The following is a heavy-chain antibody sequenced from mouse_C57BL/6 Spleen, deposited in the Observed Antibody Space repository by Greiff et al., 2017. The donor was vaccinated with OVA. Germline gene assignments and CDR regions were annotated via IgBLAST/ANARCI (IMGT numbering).Heavy chain of an antibody. CDR1: GYTFTSYW. CDR3: AKGVYYDYDGANY. V-gene: IGHV1-64*01. J-gene: IGHJ2*01. CDR2: IHPNSGST. D-gene: IGHD2-4*01. Sequence: QVQLQQPGAELVKPGASVKLSCKASGYTFTSYWMHWVKQRPGQGLEWIGMIHPNSGSTDYNEKFKSKATLTVDKSSSTAYMQLSSLTSEDSAVYYCAKGVYYDYDGANYWGQGTTLTVFS.